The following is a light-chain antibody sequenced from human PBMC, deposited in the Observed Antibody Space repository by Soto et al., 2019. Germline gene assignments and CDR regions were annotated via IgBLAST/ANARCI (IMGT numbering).Light chain of an antibody. V-gene: IGKV3-15*01. CDR1: QSVSSN. CDR2: CAS. Sequence: EIVMTQSPANMAVSPWERATLSCRASQSVSSNLAWYQQKPGQAPRLLIYCASTRATGIPARFSGSGSGTEFTLTIRSLQSEDFAVYYCQKYNNWPPITVGEGTRLEIK. CDR3: QKYNNWPPIT. J-gene: IGKJ5*01.